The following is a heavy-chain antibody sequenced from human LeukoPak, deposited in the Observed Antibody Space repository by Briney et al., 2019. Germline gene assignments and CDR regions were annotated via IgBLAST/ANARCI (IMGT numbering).Heavy chain of an antibody. Sequence: SETLSLTCTVSGGSITDSFWTWIRQPAGKGLEWIGRIYSSGITNCSPSLKSRVTMSVDTSKNQFSLNLTSVTAADTAVYFCASEQTTSGGRRLDSWGQGTLVIVSS. CDR3: ASEQTTSGGRRLDS. V-gene: IGHV4-4*07. CDR1: GGSITDSF. J-gene: IGHJ4*02. D-gene: IGHD1-26*01. CDR2: IYSSGIT.